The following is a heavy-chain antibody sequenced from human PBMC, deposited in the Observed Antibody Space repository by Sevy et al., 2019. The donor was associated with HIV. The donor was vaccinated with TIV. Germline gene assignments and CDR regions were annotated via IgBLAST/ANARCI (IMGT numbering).Heavy chain of an antibody. V-gene: IGHV4-39*01. J-gene: IGHJ4*02. CDR3: ARQSSFVTAPDN. Sequence: ETLSLTCTVSGGSINSGRYYWDWIRQPPGKGLEWIGTIYYSGSTHYNPSLKSRVAISVDASRNQFSLKVSSLTAADTAVYFCARQSSFVTAPDNWGQGTLVTVSS. CDR1: GGSINSGRYY. CDR2: IYYSGST. D-gene: IGHD2-21*02.